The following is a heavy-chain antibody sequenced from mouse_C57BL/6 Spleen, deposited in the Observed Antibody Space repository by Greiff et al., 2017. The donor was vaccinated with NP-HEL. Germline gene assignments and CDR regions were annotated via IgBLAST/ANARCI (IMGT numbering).Heavy chain of an antibody. Sequence: QVQLQQSGAELVRPGTSVKVSCKASGYAFTNYLIEWVKQRPGQGLEWIGVINPGSGDNNYNEKFKGKATLTADKSSSTAYLQRRSLQSEDSAVYFSASSEAYYSNYSWFAYWGQGTLVTVSA. J-gene: IGHJ3*01. CDR2: INPGSGDN. CDR3: ASSEAYYSNYSWFAY. CDR1: GYAFTNYL. D-gene: IGHD2-5*01. V-gene: IGHV1-54*01.